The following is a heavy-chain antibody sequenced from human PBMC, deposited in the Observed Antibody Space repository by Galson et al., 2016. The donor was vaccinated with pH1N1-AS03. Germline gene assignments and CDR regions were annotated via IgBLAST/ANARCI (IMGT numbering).Heavy chain of an antibody. Sequence: LRLSCAASGFPFSGYWMTWVRQAAGKGLEWVASLKQDGSDKHYVDSVKGRFTISKDNAKNSLYLQMNSLRPEDTAVYYCAKAVAGSLNLYYYYCAHRPSSWPYWYFDLWGRGTLVTVSS. D-gene: IGHD6-19*01. CDR3: AKAVAGSLNLYYYYCAHRPSSWPYWYFDL. V-gene: IGHV3-7*03. J-gene: IGHJ2*01. CDR1: GFPFSGYW. CDR2: LKQDGSDK.